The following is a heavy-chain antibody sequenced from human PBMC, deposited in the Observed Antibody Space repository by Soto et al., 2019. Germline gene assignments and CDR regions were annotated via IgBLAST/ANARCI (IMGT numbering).Heavy chain of an antibody. CDR1: GGSFSGYY. D-gene: IGHD6-19*01. Sequence: XGTLCLTGAVYGGSFSGYYWSWIRQPPGKGLEWIGEMNDSGSTNYNPSLKSRVTISLDTSKNQFSLKLSSVTAADTAVYYCARGLSSWLVHSWFDPWGPGTLVTVSS. J-gene: IGHJ5*02. CDR2: MNDSGST. V-gene: IGHV4-34*01. CDR3: ARGLSSWLVHSWFDP.